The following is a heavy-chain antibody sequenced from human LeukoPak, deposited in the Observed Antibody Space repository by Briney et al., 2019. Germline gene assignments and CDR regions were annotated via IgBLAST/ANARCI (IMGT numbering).Heavy chain of an antibody. J-gene: IGHJ4*02. V-gene: IGHV3-9*01. Sequence: PGGSLRLSCAASGFTFDDYAMHWVRQAPGKGLEWVSGISWNSGSIGYADSVKGRFTISRDNAKNSLYLQMNSLRAEDTALYYCAKGYYYHDSSGQVDYWGQGTLVTVSS. CDR3: AKGYYYHDSSGQVDY. CDR2: ISWNSGSI. CDR1: GFTFDDYA. D-gene: IGHD3-22*01.